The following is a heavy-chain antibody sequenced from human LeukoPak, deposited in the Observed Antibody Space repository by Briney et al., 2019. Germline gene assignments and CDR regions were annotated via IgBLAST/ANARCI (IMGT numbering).Heavy chain of an antibody. CDR3: TRDQTPHY. CDR1: GFTFGDYA. Sequence: TGGSLRLSCTASGFTFGDYAMTWVRQAPGKGLEWVGFIRSKIYGGTPEYAASVKGRFTISRDDSKGIAYPQMNSLKTEDTAVYYCTRDQTPHYWGQGTLVTVSS. J-gene: IGHJ4*02. V-gene: IGHV3-49*04. CDR2: IRSKIYGGTP.